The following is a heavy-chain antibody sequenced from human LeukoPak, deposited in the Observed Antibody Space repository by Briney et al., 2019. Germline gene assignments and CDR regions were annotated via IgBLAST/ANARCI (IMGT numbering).Heavy chain of an antibody. CDR2: IDKDGSEK. CDR1: GFTFSKYW. CDR3: ATYTQYFGAPGTDY. D-gene: IGHD3-10*01. V-gene: IGHV3-7*01. J-gene: IGHJ4*02. Sequence: GGSLRLSCTVSGFTFSKYWMRWVRQAPGKGLELVASIDKDGSEKRYVESVKGRFTISRDNASNSVYLQMTSLGAEDTAVYYCATYTQYFGAPGTDYWGQGTLVTVSS.